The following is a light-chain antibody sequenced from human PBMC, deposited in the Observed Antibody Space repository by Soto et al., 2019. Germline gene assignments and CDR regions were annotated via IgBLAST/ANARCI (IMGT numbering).Light chain of an antibody. CDR2: DVS. J-gene: IGLJ1*01. V-gene: IGLV2-14*01. CDR3: SSYTSSRTYV. CDR1: SSDVGGYNY. Sequence: QSALTQPASVSGSPGQSITISCTGTSSDVGGYNYVSWYQQHPGKAPKLMIYDVSNRPSGVSNRFSGSTSGNTASLTISGLQAEDEADYYCSSYTSSRTYVFGTGTKVTVL.